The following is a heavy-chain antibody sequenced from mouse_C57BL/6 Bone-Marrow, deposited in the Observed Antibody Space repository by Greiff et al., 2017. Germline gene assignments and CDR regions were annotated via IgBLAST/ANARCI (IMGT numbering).Heavy chain of an antibody. J-gene: IGHJ3*01. CDR1: GYTFTSYG. D-gene: IGHD2-4*01. Sequence: VQLQQSGAELARPGASVKLSCKASGYTFTSYGISWVKQRTGQGLEWIGEIYPRSGNTYYNEKFKGKATLTADKSSSTAYMELRSLTSEDSAVYFCARHYDYAWLAYWGQGTLVTVSA. V-gene: IGHV1-81*01. CDR3: ARHYDYAWLAY. CDR2: IYPRSGNT.